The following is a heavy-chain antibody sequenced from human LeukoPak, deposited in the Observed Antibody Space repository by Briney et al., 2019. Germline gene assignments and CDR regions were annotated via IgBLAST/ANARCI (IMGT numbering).Heavy chain of an antibody. CDR3: AKCGDRSGYSYEGNY. CDR2: ISGRGGST. CDR1: GLTFSSYA. D-gene: IGHD5-18*01. Sequence: GGSLRLSCAASGLTFSSYAMSWVRQDPGKGLEWVSAISGRGGSTYYADSVKGRFTISRDNSKNTLYLHMNSVRAEDTALYYCAKCGDRSGYSYEGNYWGQGILVSVSS. V-gene: IGHV3-23*01. J-gene: IGHJ4*02.